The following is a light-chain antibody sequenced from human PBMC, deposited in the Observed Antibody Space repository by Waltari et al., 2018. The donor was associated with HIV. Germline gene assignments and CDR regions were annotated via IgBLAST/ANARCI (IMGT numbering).Light chain of an antibody. CDR1: SSRIGAYNC. CDR2: DVT. CDR3: CSYVGTSVL. J-gene: IGLJ3*02. V-gene: IGLV2-11*01. Sequence: QSALTQPRSVSGSPGQSVTISCPGPSSRIGAYNCVSWYQQLPGKAPKLIIFDVTKRSSGVPDRFSASRSGNTASLTISGLQPEDEADYYCCSYVGTSVLFGGGTKVTVL.